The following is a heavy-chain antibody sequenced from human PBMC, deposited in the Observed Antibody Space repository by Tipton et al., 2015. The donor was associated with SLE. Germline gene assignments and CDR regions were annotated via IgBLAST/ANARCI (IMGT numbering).Heavy chain of an antibody. CDR3: AKGRVGFSQFVECFDD. CDR2: LSGRDDST. CDR1: GFVLSSYA. V-gene: IGHV3-23*01. D-gene: IGHD3-10*01. J-gene: IGHJ4*02. Sequence: SLRLSCAASGFVLSSYAMSWVRQAPGKGLEWVSTLSGRDDSTNYADSAKGRFTISRDNSKDMVYLQMNSLRVEDTAVYYCAKGRVGFSQFVECFDDWGQGTLVTVSS.